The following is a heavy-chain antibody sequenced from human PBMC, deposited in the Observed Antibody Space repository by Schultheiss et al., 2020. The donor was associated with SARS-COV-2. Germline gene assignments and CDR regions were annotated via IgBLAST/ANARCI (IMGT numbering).Heavy chain of an antibody. V-gene: IGHV4-4*07. CDR3: ARRGAVVVPAAISYYYYYYMDV. Sequence: SETLSLTCTVSGGSISSYYWSWIRQPAGKGLEWIGRIYTSGSTNYNPSLKSRVTISVDTSKNQFSLKLSSVTAADTAVYYCARRGAVVVPAAISYYYYYYMDVWGKGTTVTVSS. CDR1: GGSISSYY. D-gene: IGHD2-2*01. CDR2: IYTSGST. J-gene: IGHJ6*03.